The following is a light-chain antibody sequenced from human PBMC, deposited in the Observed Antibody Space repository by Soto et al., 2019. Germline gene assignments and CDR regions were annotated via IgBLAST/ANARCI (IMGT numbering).Light chain of an antibody. CDR3: QKRSNWHRGYT. V-gene: IGKV3-11*01. Sequence: EIVLTQSPATLSLSPWERATLSCRASQSISSYLAWYQQKPGQAPILLIYDSSNRATGIPARFSGIGSVTDFTLTISSLEPEDFALYYCQKRSNWHRGYTFGQGTKMEIK. CDR1: QSISSY. CDR2: DSS. J-gene: IGKJ2*01.